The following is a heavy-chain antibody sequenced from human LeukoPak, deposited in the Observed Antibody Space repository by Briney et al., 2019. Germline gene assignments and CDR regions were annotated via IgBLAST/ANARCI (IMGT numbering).Heavy chain of an antibody. Sequence: GGSLRLSCAASGFTFSSYGMHWVRQAPGKGLEWVAVISYDGSNKYYADSVKGRFTISRDNSKNTLYLQMNSLRAEDTAVYYCAKGVWIAVAGYYFDSGGQGPLVTVS. CDR1: GFTFSSYG. CDR2: ISYDGSNK. D-gene: IGHD6-19*01. V-gene: IGHV3-30*18. J-gene: IGHJ4*02. CDR3: AKGVWIAVAGYYFDS.